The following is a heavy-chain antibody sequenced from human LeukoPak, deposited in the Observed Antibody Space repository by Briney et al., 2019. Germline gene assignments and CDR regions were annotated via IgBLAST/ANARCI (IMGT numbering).Heavy chain of an antibody. D-gene: IGHD7-27*01. CDR2: MNAGNGNT. V-gene: IGHV1-3*01. Sequence: ASVKVSCKASGFTFTDYIIHWVRQAPGQRLEWMGWMNAGNGNTKYSQNFQGRVTITRDTSASTAYMELSSLRSEDTAVYYCTREVWGFDPWGQGTLVTASS. CDR1: GFTFTDYI. CDR3: TREVWGFDP. J-gene: IGHJ5*02.